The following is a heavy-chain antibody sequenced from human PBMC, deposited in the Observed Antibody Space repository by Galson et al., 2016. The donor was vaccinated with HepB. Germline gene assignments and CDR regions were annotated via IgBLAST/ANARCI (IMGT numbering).Heavy chain of an antibody. Sequence: PALVNPTQTLTLTCNFSGFSLSTLKMGVTWIRQPPGKALEWLALIYWDDDKRYNPSLETRVTITKDTDKNQVVLTMTNRDPLDTATYYCEHRQYSGSDSFDYWGQGTVVTVSS. V-gene: IGHV2-5*08. CDR2: IYWDDDK. J-gene: IGHJ4*02. CDR3: EHRQYSGSDSFDY. D-gene: IGHD5-12*01. CDR1: GFSLSTLKMG.